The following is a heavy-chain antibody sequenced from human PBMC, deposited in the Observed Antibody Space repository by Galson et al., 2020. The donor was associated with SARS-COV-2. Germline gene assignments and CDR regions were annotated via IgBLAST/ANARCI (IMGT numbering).Heavy chain of an antibody. Sequence: GGSLRLSCAASGFAFSTYAMHWVRQAPGKGLEWVAVISSDGTNTYYADSVQGRFTISRDNSKNTLFLQMNSLRREDTAVYYCATHPPLYYGANTPGDYWGQGTLVTVSS. D-gene: IGHD4-17*01. CDR2: ISSDGTNT. V-gene: IGHV3-30*04. CDR3: ATHPPLYYGANTPGDY. J-gene: IGHJ4*02. CDR1: GFAFSTYA.